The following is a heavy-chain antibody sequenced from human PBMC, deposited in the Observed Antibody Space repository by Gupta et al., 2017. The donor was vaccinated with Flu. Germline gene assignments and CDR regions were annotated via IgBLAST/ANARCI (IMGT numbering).Heavy chain of an antibody. Sequence: EVQLVESGGGLVKPGGSLRLSCAASGFTFSSYSMNWVRQVPGKGLEWVSSISSSSSYIYYADSVKGRFTISRDNAKNSLYLQMNSLRAEDTAVYYCARDLADTAMVTPFDYWGQGTLVTVSS. CDR2: ISSSSSYI. CDR3: ARDLADTAMVTPFDY. J-gene: IGHJ4*02. V-gene: IGHV3-21*01. D-gene: IGHD5-18*01. CDR1: GFTFSSYS.